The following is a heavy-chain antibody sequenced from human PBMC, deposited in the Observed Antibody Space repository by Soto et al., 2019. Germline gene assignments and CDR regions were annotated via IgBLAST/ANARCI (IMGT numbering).Heavy chain of an antibody. CDR1: GFTFSGFD. V-gene: IGHV3-13*01. J-gene: IGHJ4*02. D-gene: IGHD6-13*01. Sequence: GGSLRLSCEASGFTFSGFDMHWVRQPTGKGLEWVSSIGTAGDTYYAVSVKGRFTISRDNAKNSLSLQMNSLRAGDMAVYFCAKSQEIGTHFFDSWGQGTQVTAPQ. CDR3: AKSQEIGTHFFDS. CDR2: IGTAGDT.